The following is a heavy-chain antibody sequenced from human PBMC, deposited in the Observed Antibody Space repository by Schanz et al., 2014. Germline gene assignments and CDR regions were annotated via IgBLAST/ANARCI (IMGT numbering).Heavy chain of an antibody. CDR3: VRELSGGTFDY. CDR1: GYSFSAYY. CDR2: FT. J-gene: IGHJ4*02. D-gene: IGHD1-1*01. Sequence: QVQLVQSGAELKNPGASVKVSCKASGYSFSAYYIHWMRQAPGQGLEWLGRFTHISQKFQGRVTMTRDTSSNTAYMELNSLRSDDTAVYYCVRELSGGTFDYWGQGALVTVSS. V-gene: IGHV1-2*06.